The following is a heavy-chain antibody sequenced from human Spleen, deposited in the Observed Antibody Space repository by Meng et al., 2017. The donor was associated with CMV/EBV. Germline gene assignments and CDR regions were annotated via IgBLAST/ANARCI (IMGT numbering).Heavy chain of an antibody. CDR2: INPKSGGT. J-gene: IGHJ5*02. CDR3: AKARDLLPPPNWFDP. V-gene: IGHV1-2*02. D-gene: IGHD3-10*01. CDR1: GYTFTSYY. Sequence: ASVKVSCKASGYTFTSYYMHWVRQAPGQGLEWMGWINPKSGGTHYAHKFEARVTMTRETSISTAYMELTRLTSDDTAVYYCAKARDLLPPPNWFDPWGQGTLVTVSS.